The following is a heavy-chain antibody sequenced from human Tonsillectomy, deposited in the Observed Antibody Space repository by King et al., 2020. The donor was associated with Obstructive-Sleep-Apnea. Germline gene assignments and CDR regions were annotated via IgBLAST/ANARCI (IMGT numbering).Heavy chain of an antibody. J-gene: IGHJ4*02. CDR3: ARRHYGRNPANYLSFDY. Sequence: HVQLQESGPGLVKPLQTLSLTYSVSGGSISSGDYYWSWIRQPPGKGLEWIGYLYYSGNTFHNPSLQSRVTMSVDPAKNQFSLKLTSVTAADTAVYYCARRHYGRNPANYLSFDYWGQGTLVTVSS. CDR2: LYYSGNT. V-gene: IGHV4-30-4*01. D-gene: IGHD4-23*01. CDR1: GGSISSGDYY.